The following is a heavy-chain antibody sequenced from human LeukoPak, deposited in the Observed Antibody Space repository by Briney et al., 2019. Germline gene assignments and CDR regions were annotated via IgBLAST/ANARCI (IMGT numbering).Heavy chain of an antibody. V-gene: IGHV3-9*01. CDR3: ARGGYGHGFDI. CDR2: ITWNSRVK. J-gene: IGHJ3*02. Sequence: GGSLRLSCAASGFTFDNFAMHWVRQAPGKGLEWVSGITWNSRVKTYTPSVKGRFTISRNNAQNTVFLQMNSLRVEDTAVYYCARGGYGHGFDIWGRGTMVTVSS. CDR1: GFTFDNFA. D-gene: IGHD5-12*01.